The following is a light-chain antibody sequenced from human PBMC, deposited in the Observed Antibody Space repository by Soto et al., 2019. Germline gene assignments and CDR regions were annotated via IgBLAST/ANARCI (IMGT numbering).Light chain of an antibody. J-gene: IGKJ1*01. Sequence: EIVMTQSPATLSVSPGEGATLSCRASQGLTTKLAWYQQKPGQAPRLLIYAASSLQSGVPSRFSGSGSGTDFTLTISSLQPGDFATYYCQQTYSTPWTFGQGTKVEIK. CDR1: QGLTTK. CDR2: AAS. V-gene: IGKV3-15*01. CDR3: QQTYSTPWT.